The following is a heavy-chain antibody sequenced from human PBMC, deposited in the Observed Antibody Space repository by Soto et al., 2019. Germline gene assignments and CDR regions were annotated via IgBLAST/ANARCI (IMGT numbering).Heavy chain of an antibody. CDR1: GYTFSRHS. Sequence: QVQLVQSGGEVQQPGASVKVSCKASGYTFSRHSLAWVRQAPGQGLEWLGWISPYDGDTSYAQKMNDRLNITTGTATATAYMQLRSHISDDTAVYYCARVSSRIGMVRGPSGALDVWGQGTVVTVSS. D-gene: IGHD3-10*01. CDR2: ISPYDGDT. CDR3: ARVSSRIGMVRGPSGALDV. J-gene: IGHJ3*01. V-gene: IGHV1-18*01.